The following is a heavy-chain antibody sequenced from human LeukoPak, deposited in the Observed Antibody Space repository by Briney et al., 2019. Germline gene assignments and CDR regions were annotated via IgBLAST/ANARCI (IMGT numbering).Heavy chain of an antibody. CDR3: AKDNGWLWYED. D-gene: IGHD5-18*01. CDR2: IYSDNT. CDR1: GFTVSSNS. V-gene: IGHV3-53*01. Sequence: GGSLRLSCTVSGFTVSSNSMSWVRQAPGKGLEWVSFIYSDNTHYSDSVKGRFTISRDNSKNTLYLQMNSLTADDTAVYYCAKDNGWLWYEDWSQGIRVTVSS. J-gene: IGHJ4*02.